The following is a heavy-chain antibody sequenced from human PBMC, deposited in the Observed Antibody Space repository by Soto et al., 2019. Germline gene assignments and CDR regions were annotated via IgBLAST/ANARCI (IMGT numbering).Heavy chain of an antibody. D-gene: IGHD3-10*01. V-gene: IGHV3-15*07. CDR3: THAPGRRGYYGLDV. J-gene: IGHJ6*02. Sequence: EEQLVESGGGLVQPGRSLRLSCAASGFTFSNAWMHWVRQAPGKGLEWVGRIKSKSDGGTTDYAAPVKGRFTISRDDSKNTLYLQMNSLQTEDTAVYYCTHAPGRRGYYGLDVWGQGTTVTVSS. CDR2: IKSKSDGGTT. CDR1: GFTFSNAW.